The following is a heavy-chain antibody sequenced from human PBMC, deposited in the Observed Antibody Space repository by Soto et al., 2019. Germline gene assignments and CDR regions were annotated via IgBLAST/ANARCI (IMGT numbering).Heavy chain of an antibody. CDR1: GFTFSTYL. J-gene: IGHJ5*02. CDR3: ARSEWFDP. CDR2: IKSDGSST. Sequence: PGGSLRLYFAASGFTFSTYLMHWVRQAPGKGLVWVSRIKSDGSSTTYADSVKGGFTISRDNAKNTLYLQMNSLRVEDTAVYYCARSEWFDPWGQGTLVTVSS. V-gene: IGHV3-74*01.